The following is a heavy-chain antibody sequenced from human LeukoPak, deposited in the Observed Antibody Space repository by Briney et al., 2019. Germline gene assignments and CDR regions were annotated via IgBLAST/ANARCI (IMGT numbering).Heavy chain of an antibody. CDR1: GFTFSTYS. J-gene: IGHJ4*02. V-gene: IGHV3-66*04. CDR3: ARRGHGYGSPFDY. Sequence: TGGSLRLSCAASGFTFSTYSMNWVRRAPGKGLEWVSMIYPNGNTFYTDSVKGRFTISRDNSKNTLDLQMSSLRAEDTAVYYCARRGHGYGSPFDYWGQGTLVTVSS. D-gene: IGHD5-18*01. CDR2: IYPNGNT.